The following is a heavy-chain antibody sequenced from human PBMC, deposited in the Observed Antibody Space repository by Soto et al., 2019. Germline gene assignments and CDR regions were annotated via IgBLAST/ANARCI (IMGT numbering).Heavy chain of an antibody. CDR3: ARAHYGPSGYYFDS. J-gene: IGHJ4*02. CDR2: IYHTGST. CDR1: GDSISSGGYS. Sequence: SETLSLTCTVSGDSISSGGYSWSWIRQPPQKGLEWIGYIYHTGSTPYSPSLKSRVTISVDKSKNQFSMILNSVTAADTAIYYCARAHYGPSGYYFDSWGQGTLVTVSS. D-gene: IGHD3-22*01. V-gene: IGHV4-30-2*01.